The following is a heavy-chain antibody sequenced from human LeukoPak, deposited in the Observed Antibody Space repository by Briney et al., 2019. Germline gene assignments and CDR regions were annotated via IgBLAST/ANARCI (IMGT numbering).Heavy chain of an antibody. J-gene: IGHJ4*02. CDR1: GFTFSDYY. V-gene: IGHV3-11*01. D-gene: IGHD3-10*01. CDR2: ISSSGSTI. Sequence: GGSLRLSCAGSGFTFSDYYMSWIRQAPGKGLEWVSYISSSGSTIYYADSVKGRFTISRDSAKNSLYLQMNSLRAEDTAVYYCAYGSGSVRYYFDYWGQGTLVTVSS. CDR3: AYGSGSVRYYFDY.